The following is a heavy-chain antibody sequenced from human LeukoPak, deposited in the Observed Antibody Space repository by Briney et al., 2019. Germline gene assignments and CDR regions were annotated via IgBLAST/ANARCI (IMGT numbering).Heavy chain of an antibody. D-gene: IGHD4-17*01. CDR3: AKGRNPLPYALTHFDY. CDR2: ISGSGGST. J-gene: IGHJ4*02. V-gene: IGHV3-23*01. Sequence: GGSLRLSCAASGFTFSSYAMSWVRQAPGKGLEWVSAISGSGGSTYYADSVKGGFTLSRDDSKNTLYLQMKSLRAEDTAVYYCAKGRNPLPYALTHFDYWGQGTLVTVAS. CDR1: GFTFSSYA.